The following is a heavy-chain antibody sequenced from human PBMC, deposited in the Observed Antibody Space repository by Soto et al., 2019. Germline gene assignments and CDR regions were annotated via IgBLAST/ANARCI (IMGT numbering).Heavy chain of an antibody. J-gene: IGHJ4*02. D-gene: IGHD3-10*01. CDR3: ARGWRGVISLLGYFDY. V-gene: IGHV1-8*01. CDR2: MNPNSGNT. CDR1: GYTFTSYD. Sequence: QVQLVQSGAEVKKPGASVKVSCKASGYTFTSYDINWVRQATGQGLEWMGWMNPNSGNTGYAQKFQGRVTMTRNNSISTAYMELSSLRSEDTAVYYCARGWRGVISLLGYFDYWGQGTLVTVSS.